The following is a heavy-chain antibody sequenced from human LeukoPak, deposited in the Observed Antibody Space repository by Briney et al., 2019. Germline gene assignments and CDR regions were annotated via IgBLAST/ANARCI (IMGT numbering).Heavy chain of an antibody. CDR1: GGPISSSSYY. V-gene: IGHV4-39*01. J-gene: IGHJ4*02. Sequence: KPSETLSLTCTVSGGPISSSSYYWGWIRQPPGKGLEWIGSIHYSGSTHYNPSLKSRVTISVDTSKKQISLKLSSVTAADTAVYYCARVRSSGWLDYWGQGTLVTVSS. CDR3: ARVRSSGWLDY. D-gene: IGHD6-19*01. CDR2: IHYSGST.